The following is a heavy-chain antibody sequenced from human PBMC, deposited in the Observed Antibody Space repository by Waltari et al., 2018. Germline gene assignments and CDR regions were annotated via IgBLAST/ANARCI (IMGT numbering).Heavy chain of an antibody. CDR1: GFTFSSYG. Sequence: QVQLVESGGGVVQPGRSLRLPCAASGFTFSSYGLHWVRQAPGKGLEWVAVIWYDGSNKYYADSVKGRFTISRDNSKNTLYLQMNSLRAEDTAMYYCAKADGPSFYYFDYWGQGTLVTVSS. J-gene: IGHJ4*02. CDR3: AKADGPSFYYFDY. V-gene: IGHV3-30*18. CDR2: IWYDGSNK.